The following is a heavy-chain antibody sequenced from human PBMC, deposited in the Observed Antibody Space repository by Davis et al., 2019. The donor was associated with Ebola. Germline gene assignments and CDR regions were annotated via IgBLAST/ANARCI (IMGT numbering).Heavy chain of an antibody. V-gene: IGHV3-66*01. Sequence: GGSLRLSFPASGFTVSSNYMGWVRKAQGKGLEWVSVIYSGGSTYYADSVKGRFTISRDNSKNTLYLQMNSLRAEDTAVYYCARGWELPRIYFDYWGQGTLVTVSS. CDR1: GFTVSSNY. J-gene: IGHJ4*02. CDR2: IYSGGST. CDR3: ARGWELPRIYFDY. D-gene: IGHD1-26*01.